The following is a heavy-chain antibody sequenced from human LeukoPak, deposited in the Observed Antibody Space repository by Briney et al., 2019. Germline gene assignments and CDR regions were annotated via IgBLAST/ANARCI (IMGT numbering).Heavy chain of an antibody. Sequence: GGSLRLSCAASGFTFSSYWMSWVRQAPGKGLEWVANIKQDGSEKYYVDSVKGRFTISRDNAKNSLYLQMNSLRAEDTAVYYCARAKRRYCSSTSCYTNDYWGQGTLVTVSS. CDR2: IKQDGSEK. V-gene: IGHV3-7*01. CDR3: ARAKRRYCSSTSCYTNDY. D-gene: IGHD2-2*02. CDR1: GFTFSSYW. J-gene: IGHJ4*02.